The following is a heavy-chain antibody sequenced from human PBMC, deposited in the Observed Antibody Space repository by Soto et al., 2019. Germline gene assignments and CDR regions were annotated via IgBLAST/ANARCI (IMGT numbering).Heavy chain of an antibody. J-gene: IGHJ4*02. CDR1: GFTFSSYS. V-gene: IGHV3-21*01. CDR2: ISSSSSYI. D-gene: IGHD6-6*01. Sequence: EVQLVESGGGLVKPGGSLRLSCAASGFTFSSYSMNWVRQAPGKGLEWVSSISSSSSYIYYADSVKGRFTISRDNAKNSLYLQMNSLRAEDTAVYYCASGYSSSSYYFDYWGQGTLVTVSS. CDR3: ASGYSSSSYYFDY.